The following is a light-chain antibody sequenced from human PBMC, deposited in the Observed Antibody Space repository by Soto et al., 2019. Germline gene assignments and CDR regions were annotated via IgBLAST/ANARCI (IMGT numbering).Light chain of an antibody. J-gene: IGKJ1*01. Sequence: DIQMTQSPSSLSASVGDRVTITCRASQSISSYVNWYQKKVGKAPKLLIYAASSLQSGVPSRFSGSGSGTDFTLTISSLQPEDFATYFCQQSYSTPRTFGQGTKVEIK. CDR2: AAS. CDR3: QQSYSTPRT. V-gene: IGKV1-39*01. CDR1: QSISSY.